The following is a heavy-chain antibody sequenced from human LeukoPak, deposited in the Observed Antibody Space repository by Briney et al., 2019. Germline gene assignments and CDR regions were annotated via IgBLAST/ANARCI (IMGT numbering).Heavy chain of an antibody. D-gene: IGHD1-26*01. CDR3: AKGIIVGAITDAFDI. V-gene: IGHV3-33*06. CDR2: ICYDGSKK. CDR1: GFAFSSYG. Sequence: GGSLRLSCAASGFAFSSYGMHWVRQAPGKGLEWVAVICYDGSKKYYADSVKGRFTISRDNSKNPLYLQMNSLRAEDTAVYYCAKGIIVGAITDAFDIWGQGTMVTVSS. J-gene: IGHJ3*02.